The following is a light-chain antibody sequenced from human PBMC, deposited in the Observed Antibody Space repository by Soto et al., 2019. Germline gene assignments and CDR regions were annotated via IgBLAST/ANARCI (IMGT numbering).Light chain of an antibody. CDR3: QVWDSSSDRLYV. J-gene: IGLJ1*01. V-gene: IGLV3-21*02. CDR1: NIGSKS. Sequence: SYELTQPPSVSVAPGQTARITCGGNNIGSKSVHWYQQKPGQAPVLVVYDDGDRPSGIPERFSGSNSGNTATLTISRVEAGDEADYYCQVWDSSSDRLYVFGTGTKLTVL. CDR2: DDG.